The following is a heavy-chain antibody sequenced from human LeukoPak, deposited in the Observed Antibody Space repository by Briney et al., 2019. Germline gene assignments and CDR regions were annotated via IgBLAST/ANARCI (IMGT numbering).Heavy chain of an antibody. D-gene: IGHD5-12*01. V-gene: IGHV3-23*01. CDR1: GFTFSSYA. CDR3: AKGSGYDSPTFVDY. J-gene: IGHJ4*02. CDR2: ISGSGGST. Sequence: PGGSLRLSCAASGFTFSSYAMSWARQAPGKGLEWVSAISGSGGSTYYADSVKGRFTISRDNSKNTLYLQMNSLRAEDTAVYYCAKGSGYDSPTFVDYWGQGTLVTVSS.